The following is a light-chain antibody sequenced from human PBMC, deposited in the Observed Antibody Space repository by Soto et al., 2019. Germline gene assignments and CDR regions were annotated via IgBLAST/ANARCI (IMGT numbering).Light chain of an antibody. CDR2: DAS. CDR1: QSISDY. CDR3: QQSVNWPPT. Sequence: EIVLTQSPATLSLSPGERATLSCRAGQSISDYLAWYQQRPGQDPRLLIFDASNRATGVPDRFSGGGSGTDFTLIIISLEPEDFAVYYCQQSVNWPPTFGGGTKVEI. J-gene: IGKJ4*01. V-gene: IGKV3-11*01.